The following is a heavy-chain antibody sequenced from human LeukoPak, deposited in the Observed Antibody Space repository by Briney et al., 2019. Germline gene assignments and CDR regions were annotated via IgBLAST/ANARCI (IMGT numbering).Heavy chain of an antibody. CDR1: GFTFSSYS. J-gene: IGHJ4*02. D-gene: IGHD6-6*01. V-gene: IGHV3-21*01. CDR3: AKSRTRAYSSSSTQLDY. CDR2: ISSSSSYI. Sequence: GGSLRLSCAASGFTFSSYSMNWVRQAPGKGLEWVSSISSSSSYIYYADSVKGRFTISRDNAKNSLYLQMHSLRAEDTAVYYCAKSRTRAYSSSSTQLDYWGQGTLVTVSS.